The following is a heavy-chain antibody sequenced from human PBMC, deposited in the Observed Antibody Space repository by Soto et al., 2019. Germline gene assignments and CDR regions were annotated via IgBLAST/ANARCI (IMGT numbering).Heavy chain of an antibody. CDR1: GGTFSSYT. Sequence: GASVKVSCKASGGTFSSYTISWVRQAPGQGLEWMGRIIPILGIANYAQNFQGRVTVTRDTSTSTVYMELTSLTSEDTAVYYCARNLAAGDYWGQGTLVTVSS. D-gene: IGHD6-13*01. V-gene: IGHV1-69*02. J-gene: IGHJ4*02. CDR3: ARNLAAGDY. CDR2: IIPILGIA.